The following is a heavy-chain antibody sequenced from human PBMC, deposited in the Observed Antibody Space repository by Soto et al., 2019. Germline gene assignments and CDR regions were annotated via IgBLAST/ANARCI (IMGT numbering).Heavy chain of an antibody. D-gene: IGHD6-19*01. V-gene: IGHV3-30-3*01. CDR1: GFTFSSYT. CDR3: ARFSSGSFDY. J-gene: IGHJ4*02. Sequence: QLVESGGGLVQPGGSLRLSCEASGFTFSSYTMNWVRQAPGKGLEWVAVISYDGSNKYYADSVKGRFTISRDNSKNTLYLQMNSLRAEDTAVYYCARFSSGSFDYWGQGTLVTVSS. CDR2: ISYDGSNK.